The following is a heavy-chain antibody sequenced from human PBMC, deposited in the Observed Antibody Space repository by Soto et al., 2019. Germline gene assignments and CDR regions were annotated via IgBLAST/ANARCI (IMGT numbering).Heavy chain of an antibody. D-gene: IGHD2-15*01. CDR3: GREVCCSGGSWYSYSWGSHYYYMDG. CDR2: IYSGGST. CDR1: GFTVSSNY. V-gene: IGHV3-66*01. J-gene: IGHJ6*03. Sequence: EVQLVESGGGLVQPGGSLRLSCAASGFTVSSNYMSWVRQAPGKGLEWVSVIYSGGSTYYADSVKGRFTISRDNSKNTLYLQMNSLRADDTAVYYCGREVCCSGGSWYSYSWGSHYYYMDGWGKGTTVTVSS.